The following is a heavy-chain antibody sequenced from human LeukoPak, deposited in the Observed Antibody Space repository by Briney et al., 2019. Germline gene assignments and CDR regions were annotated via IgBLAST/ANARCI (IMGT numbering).Heavy chain of an antibody. V-gene: IGHV3-33*01. D-gene: IGHD2-21*02. CDR2: IWYDGSNK. CDR1: GFTFSSYG. CDR3: ARSYHRYCGGDCYHDAFDI. Sequence: GGSLRLSCAASGFTFSSYGMHWVRQAPGKGLEWVAVIWYDGSNKYYADSVKGRFTISRDNPKNTLYLQMNSLRAEDTAVYYCARSYHRYCGGDCYHDAFDIWGQGTMVTVSS. J-gene: IGHJ3*02.